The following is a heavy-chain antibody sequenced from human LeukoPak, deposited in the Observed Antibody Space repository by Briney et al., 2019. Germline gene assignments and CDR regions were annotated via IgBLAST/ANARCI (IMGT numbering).Heavy chain of an antibody. CDR3: ARAGSL. J-gene: IGHJ4*02. D-gene: IGHD1-1*01. CDR1: GFTFSSYG. V-gene: IGHV3-30*03. Sequence: GRSLRLSCAASGFTFSSYGMHWVRQAPGKGLEWVAVISYDGSNKYYADSVKGRFTISRDNSKNTLYLQMNSLRAEDTAVYYCARAGSLWGQGTLVTVSS. CDR2: ISYDGSNK.